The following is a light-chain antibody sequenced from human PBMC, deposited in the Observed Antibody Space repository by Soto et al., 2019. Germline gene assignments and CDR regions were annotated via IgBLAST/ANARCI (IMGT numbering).Light chain of an antibody. J-gene: IGKJ2*01. CDR3: MQALQTPYT. CDR2: LGS. CDR1: QSLLHSNGYNY. V-gene: IGKV2-28*01. Sequence: DIVMTQSPLSLPVTPGEPASISCRSSQSLLHSNGYNYLDWYLQKPGQSLQLLIYLGSNRASGVPDRFSGSGSGTDFTLKISRVEAEDVAVYYCMQALQTPYTFGQGTKLEIK.